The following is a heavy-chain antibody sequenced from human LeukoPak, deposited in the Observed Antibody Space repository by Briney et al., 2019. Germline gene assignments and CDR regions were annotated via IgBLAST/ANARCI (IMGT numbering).Heavy chain of an antibody. CDR3: ARIRPVAGTDY. Sequence: SETLSLTCAVSGGSISSSNWWSWVRQPPGKGLEWIGEIYHSGSTNYNPSLKSRVAISIDTSKNQFSLKLSSVTAADTAVYYCARIRPVAGTDYWGRGTLVTVSS. V-gene: IGHV4-4*02. J-gene: IGHJ4*02. CDR1: GGSISSSNW. CDR2: IYHSGST. D-gene: IGHD6-19*01.